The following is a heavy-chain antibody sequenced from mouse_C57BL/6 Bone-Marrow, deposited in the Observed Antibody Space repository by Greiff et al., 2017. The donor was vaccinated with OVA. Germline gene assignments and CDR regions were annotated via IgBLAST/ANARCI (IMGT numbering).Heavy chain of an antibody. CDR2: IWGGGST. CDR1: GFSLTSYG. CDR3: ATGDGLPFAY. Sequence: QVQLQQSGPGLVAPSQSLSITCTVSGFSLTSYGVDWVRQPPGKGLEWLGVIWGGGSTNYNSALMSRLSIRKDNSKSQVFVKMNSLQPDDTAMDDCATGDGLPFAYWGQGTLVTVSA. D-gene: IGHD2-3*01. V-gene: IGHV2-9*01. J-gene: IGHJ3*01.